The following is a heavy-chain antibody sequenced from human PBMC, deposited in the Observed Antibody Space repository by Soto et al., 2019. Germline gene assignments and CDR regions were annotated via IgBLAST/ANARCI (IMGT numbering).Heavy chain of an antibody. CDR1: GFTFSSYA. Sequence: PGGSLRLSSAASGFTFSSYAMSWVRQAPGKGLEWVSAISGSGGSTYYADSVKGRFTISRDNSKNTLYLQMNSLRAEDTAVYYCAKAKIPSIAVAGTYYYYGMDVWGQGTTVTVSS. CDR2: ISGSGGST. V-gene: IGHV3-23*01. CDR3: AKAKIPSIAVAGTYYYYGMDV. D-gene: IGHD6-19*01. J-gene: IGHJ6*02.